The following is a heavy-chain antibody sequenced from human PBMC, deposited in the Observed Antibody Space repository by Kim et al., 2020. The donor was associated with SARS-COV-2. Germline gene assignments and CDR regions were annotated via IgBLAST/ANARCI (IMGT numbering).Heavy chain of an antibody. V-gene: IGHV1-8*01. D-gene: IGHD3-10*01. CDR1: GYSFTTLD. CDR3: ARAPQALVRGGFYYCLDV. Sequence: ASVKVSCKASGYSFTTLDLNWVRQAPGQGLEWMGWVNPNSGNTGYAQAFQGRITMTTNNSMNTAYMALSSLRSDDTAVYYCARAPQALVRGGFYYCLDV. J-gene: IGHJ6*01. CDR2: VNPNSGNT.